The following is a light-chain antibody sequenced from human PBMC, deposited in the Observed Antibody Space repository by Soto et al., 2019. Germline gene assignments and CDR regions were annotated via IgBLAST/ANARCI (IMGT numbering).Light chain of an antibody. CDR3: QQYNSYPVT. J-gene: IGKJ2*01. Sequence: DIQMTQSPSTLSASVGDRVTITCPASQSISSWLAWYQQKPGKAPKPLIYDASSLESGVPSRFSGSGSGTEFTLTISSLQPDDFATYYCQQYNSYPVTFGQGTKLEIK. CDR2: DAS. CDR1: QSISSW. V-gene: IGKV1-5*01.